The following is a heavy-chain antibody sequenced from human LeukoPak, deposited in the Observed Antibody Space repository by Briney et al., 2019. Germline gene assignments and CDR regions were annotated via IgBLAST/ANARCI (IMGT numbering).Heavy chain of an antibody. CDR1: GFTFSSYV. J-gene: IGHJ4*02. D-gene: IGHD3-9*01. Sequence: GGSLRLSCAASGFTFSSYVMHWVRQAPGKGLEWVAIISYDGGNEYYADSVKGRFTISRDNAKNTLYLQMNSLRAEDTAVYYCARAGRGLRYFDWLTYDYWGQGTLVTVSS. V-gene: IGHV3-30*04. CDR2: ISYDGGNE. CDR3: ARAGRGLRYFDWLTYDY.